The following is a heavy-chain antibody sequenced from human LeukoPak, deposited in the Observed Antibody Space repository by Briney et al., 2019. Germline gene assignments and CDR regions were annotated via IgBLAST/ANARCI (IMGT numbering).Heavy chain of an antibody. Sequence: ASVKVSCKASGYTFTSYGISWVRQAPGQGLEWMGWISAYNGNTNYAQKLQGRVTMTTDTSTSTAYMELRSLRSDDTAVYYCARDYRSVGATPFGYWGQGTLVTVSS. D-gene: IGHD1-26*01. CDR1: GYTFTSYG. CDR3: ARDYRSVGATPFGY. CDR2: ISAYNGNT. V-gene: IGHV1-18*01. J-gene: IGHJ4*02.